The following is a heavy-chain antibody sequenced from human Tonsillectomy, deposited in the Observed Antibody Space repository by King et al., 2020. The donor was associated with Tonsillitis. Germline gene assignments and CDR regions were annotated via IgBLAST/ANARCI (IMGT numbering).Heavy chain of an antibody. J-gene: IGHJ6*03. CDR3: ARTYSYSPMTV. D-gene: IGHD3/OR15-3a*01. Sequence: VQLVESGGGLVQPGGSLRLSCAASGFTFSSYEMNWVRQAPGKGLEWISYISSGGSTMNYADSVMGRFTISRDNAKNSLYLQMNSLRAEDTAVYYCARTYSYSPMTVWAKGTPVPVPS. V-gene: IGHV3-48*03. CDR1: GFTFSSYE. CDR2: ISSGGSTM.